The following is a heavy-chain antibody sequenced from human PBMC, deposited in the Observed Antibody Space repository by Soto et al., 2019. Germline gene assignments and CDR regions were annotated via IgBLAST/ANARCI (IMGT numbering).Heavy chain of an antibody. J-gene: IGHJ4*02. Sequence: GASVKVSCKASGYTFTTYAMHWVRQAPGQRLEWMGWINAGNGNTKYSQKFQGRVTITRDTSASTAYMELSSLRSEDTAVYYCAANYDILTGYYYFDYWGQGTLVTVSS. CDR3: AANYDILTGYYYFDY. V-gene: IGHV1-3*01. CDR2: INAGNGNT. D-gene: IGHD3-9*01. CDR1: GYTFTTYA.